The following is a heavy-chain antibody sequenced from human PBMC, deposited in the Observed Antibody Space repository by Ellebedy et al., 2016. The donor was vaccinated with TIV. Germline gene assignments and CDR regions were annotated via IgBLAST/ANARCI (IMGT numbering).Heavy chain of an antibody. J-gene: IGHJ4*02. CDR1: GYTFTSYG. CDR2: ISAYNGNT. CDR3: ARATGLWFGELLWLDY. D-gene: IGHD3-10*01. V-gene: IGHV1-18*01. Sequence: ASVKVSXKASGYTFTSYGISWVRQAPGQGLEWMGWISAYNGNTNYAQKLQGRVTMTTDTSTSTAYMELRSLRSDDTAVYYCARATGLWFGELLWLDYWGQGTLVTVSS.